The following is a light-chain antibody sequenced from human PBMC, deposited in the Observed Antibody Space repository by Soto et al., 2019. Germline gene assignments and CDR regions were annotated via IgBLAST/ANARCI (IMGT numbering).Light chain of an antibody. CDR1: QSISSW. V-gene: IGKV1-5*03. CDR3: QQYNTQYT. Sequence: DIQITQSPYTLSASVGDRVTITCRASQSISSWLAWYQQKPGKAPKLLIYKASSLESGVPSRFSGSGSGTEFTLTISSLQPDDFATYYCQQYNTQYTFGQGTKLEIK. J-gene: IGKJ2*01. CDR2: KAS.